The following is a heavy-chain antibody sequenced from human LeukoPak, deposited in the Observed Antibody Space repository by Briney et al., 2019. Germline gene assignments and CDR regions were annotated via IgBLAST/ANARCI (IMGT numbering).Heavy chain of an antibody. V-gene: IGHV1-69*13. Sequence: SVKVSCKASGGTFSSYAISWVRQAPGQGLEWMGGIIPIFGTANYAQKFQGRVTITADESTSTAYMELSSLRSEDTAVYYCARRVHSSSWSSYFDYWGQETLVTVSS. CDR2: IIPIFGTA. D-gene: IGHD6-13*01. J-gene: IGHJ4*02. CDR3: ARRVHSSSWSSYFDY. CDR1: GGTFSSYA.